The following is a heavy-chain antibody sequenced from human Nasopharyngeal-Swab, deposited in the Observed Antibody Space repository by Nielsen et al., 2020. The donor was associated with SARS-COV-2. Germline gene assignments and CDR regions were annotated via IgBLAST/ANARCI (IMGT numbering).Heavy chain of an antibody. CDR3: ARVGQDLVRGVESLNWYFDL. CDR2: ISSSGSTI. Sequence: GESLKISCAASGFTFSSYEMNWVRQAPGKGLEWVSYISSSGSTIYYADSVKGRFTISRGNAKNSLYLQMNSLRAEDTAVYYCARVGQDLVRGVESLNWYFDLWGRGTLVTVSS. CDR1: GFTFSSYE. V-gene: IGHV3-48*03. D-gene: IGHD3-10*01. J-gene: IGHJ2*01.